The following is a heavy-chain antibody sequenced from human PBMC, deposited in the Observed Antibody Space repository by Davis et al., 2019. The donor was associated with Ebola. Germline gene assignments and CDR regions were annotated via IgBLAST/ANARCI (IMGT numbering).Heavy chain of an antibody. CDR2: IKSEMDGGTT. J-gene: IGHJ4*02. Sequence: PGGSLRLSCTASDFTLSNAWMNWVRQAPGKGLEWVGRIKSEMDGGTTDYAAPVKGRFAISRDDSKNILYLEMNSLKTEDGGMYYCTTLRPVHLMTRMTTMGDYWGQGSLVIVSS. D-gene: IGHD4-17*01. CDR1: DFTLSNAW. V-gene: IGHV3-15*07. CDR3: TTLRPVHLMTRMTTMGDY.